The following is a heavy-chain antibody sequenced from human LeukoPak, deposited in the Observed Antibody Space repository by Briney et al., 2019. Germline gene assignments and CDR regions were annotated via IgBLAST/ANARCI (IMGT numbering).Heavy chain of an antibody. CDR2: INPNSGGT. V-gene: IGHV1-2*02. D-gene: IGHD4-11*01. CDR3: AHDYSTYFDY. J-gene: IGHJ4*02. CDR1: GYTFTSFG. Sequence: ASVKVSCKASGYTFTSFGISWVRQAPGQGLEWMGWINPNSGGTNYAQKFQGRVTMTRDTSISTAYMELSRLRSDDTAVYYCAHDYSTYFDYWGQGTLVTVSS.